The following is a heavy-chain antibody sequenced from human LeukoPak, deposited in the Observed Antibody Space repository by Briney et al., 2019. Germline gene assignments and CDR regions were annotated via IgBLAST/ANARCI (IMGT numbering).Heavy chain of an antibody. CDR3: ARRKGTYGGMKDAFDI. CDR2: IYYSGST. D-gene: IGHD4-23*01. Sequence: SETLSLTCSVSAGSISSSSYYWGWIRQPPGKGLEWIGSIYYSGSTNYNPSLKSRVTISVDTPKNQFSLKLSSVTAADTAVYYCARRKGTYGGMKDAFDIWGQGTMVTVSS. J-gene: IGHJ3*02. V-gene: IGHV4-39*07. CDR1: AGSISSSSYY.